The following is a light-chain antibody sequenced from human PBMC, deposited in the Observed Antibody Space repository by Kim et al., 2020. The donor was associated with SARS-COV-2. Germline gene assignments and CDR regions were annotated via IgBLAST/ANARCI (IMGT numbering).Light chain of an antibody. Sequence: GQPVTISCTGNTSDVCVYNYVSWYQQHPGKAPKVMIYDVNKRPSGVPDRFSGSKSGNTASLTISGLQAEDEADYYCCSYAGSYTWVFGGGTQLTVL. J-gene: IGLJ2*01. CDR2: DVN. CDR3: CSYAGSYTWV. V-gene: IGLV2-11*03. CDR1: TSDVCVYNY.